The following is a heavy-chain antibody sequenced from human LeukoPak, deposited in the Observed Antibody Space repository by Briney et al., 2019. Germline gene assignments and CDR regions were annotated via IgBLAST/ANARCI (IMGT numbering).Heavy chain of an antibody. CDR2: IRSGGSTT. D-gene: IGHD4-17*01. CDR3: VKDHGDYDLDS. J-gene: IGHJ4*02. CDR1: GFIFSSYS. Sequence: GGSLRLSCAASGFIFSSYSMHWVRQAPGKRLQWVSHIRSGGSTTYCPDSVKGRFTISRDNSKNTLYLQMNSLRPEDTAVYHCVKDHGDYDLDSWGQGTLVTVSS. V-gene: IGHV3-30*02.